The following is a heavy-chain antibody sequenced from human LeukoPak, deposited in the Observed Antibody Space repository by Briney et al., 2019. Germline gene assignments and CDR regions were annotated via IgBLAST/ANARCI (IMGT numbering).Heavy chain of an antibody. CDR2: INPSGGST. CDR3: ARALYGSAFAIGY. CDR1: GYTFSNYY. D-gene: IGHD6-19*01. J-gene: IGHJ4*02. V-gene: IGHV1-46*01. Sequence: GASVKVSCKASGYTFSNYYIHWVRQAPGQGLEWMGIINPSGGSTSYAQKFQGGVTMTTDTSMPTVYMELSSLRSEDTAVYHCARALYGSAFAIGYWGQGTLVTVSS.